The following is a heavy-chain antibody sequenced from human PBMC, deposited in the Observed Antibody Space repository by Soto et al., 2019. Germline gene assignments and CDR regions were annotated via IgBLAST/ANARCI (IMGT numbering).Heavy chain of an antibody. V-gene: IGHV4-59*01. CDR1: GGSISSYY. D-gene: IGHD3-22*01. CDR2: IYYSGST. Sequence: SETLSLTCTVSGGSISSYYWSWIRQPPGKGLEWIGYIYYSGSTNYNPSLKSRVTISVDTSKNQFSLKLSSVTAADTAVYYCARAGDSSGYYYALAYYFDYWGQGTLVTVSS. J-gene: IGHJ4*02. CDR3: ARAGDSSGYYYALAYYFDY.